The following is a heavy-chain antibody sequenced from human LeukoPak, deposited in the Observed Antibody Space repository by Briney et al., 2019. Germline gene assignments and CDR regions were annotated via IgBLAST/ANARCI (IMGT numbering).Heavy chain of an antibody. Sequence: PGGSLRLSCAASGFTFSSYWMSWVRQAPGKGQEWVANIKQDGSEKYYVDSVKGRFTISRDNAKNSLYLQMNSLRAEDTAVYYCARDPNYYDSSGYYFDYWGQGTLVTVSS. CDR1: GFTFSSYW. CDR2: IKQDGSEK. D-gene: IGHD3-22*01. V-gene: IGHV3-7*01. CDR3: ARDPNYYDSSGYYFDY. J-gene: IGHJ4*02.